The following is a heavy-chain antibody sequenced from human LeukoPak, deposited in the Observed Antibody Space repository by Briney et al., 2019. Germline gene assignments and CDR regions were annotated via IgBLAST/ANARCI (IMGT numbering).Heavy chain of an antibody. V-gene: IGHV3-20*04. CDR2: INWNGGST. J-gene: IGHJ6*03. D-gene: IGHD1-26*01. CDR3: AGKSGAGYYFYLDV. Sequence: GSLRLSCAASGLTFDDHGMSWVRQAPGKGLEWVAGINWNGGSTGYGDSVKGRFTISRDNAKNSLYLQMNSLRAEDTALYYCAGKSGAGYYFYLDVWGKGTTVTVSS. CDR1: GLTFDDHG.